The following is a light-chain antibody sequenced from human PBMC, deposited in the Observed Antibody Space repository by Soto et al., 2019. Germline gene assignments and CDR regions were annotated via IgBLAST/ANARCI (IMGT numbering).Light chain of an antibody. V-gene: IGKV3-20*01. J-gene: IGKJ1*01. CDR3: QQYNNWPPWT. Sequence: EIVLTQSPGTQSLSPGERATLSCRASQSVSSSYLAWCQQNPGQAPRLLIYGASSRATGIPDRFCGSGSGTDLTLTISRLEPEDFAVYYCQQYNNWPPWTFGQGTKVEIK. CDR2: GAS. CDR1: QSVSSSY.